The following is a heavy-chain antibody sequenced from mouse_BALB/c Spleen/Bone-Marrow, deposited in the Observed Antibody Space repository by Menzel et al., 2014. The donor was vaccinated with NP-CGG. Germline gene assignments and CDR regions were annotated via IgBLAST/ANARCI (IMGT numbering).Heavy chain of an antibody. Sequence: VKLQESGAGLMKPGASVKVSCKATGYTFSSYWIEWVKQRPGHGLEWIGEILPGSGNTNYNEKFKGKATFTADTSSNTAYMQLSSLTSEDSAVYYCARWAFDAWFAYWGQGTLVTVSA. CDR2: ILPGSGNT. V-gene: IGHV1-9*01. J-gene: IGHJ3*01. D-gene: IGHD3-1*01. CDR3: ARWAFDAWFAY. CDR1: GYTFSSYW.